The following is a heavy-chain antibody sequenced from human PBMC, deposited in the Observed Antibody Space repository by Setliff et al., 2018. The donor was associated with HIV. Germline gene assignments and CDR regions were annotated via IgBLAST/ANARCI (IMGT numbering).Heavy chain of an antibody. Sequence: SETLSLTCTVSGGSINTRNNYWGWIRPPPGLGLEWIGSMYYSGTTYHSPTLKSRVSMSMDTSRNQFSLKLSSVTAADTAIYYCVRRKSELRLISDYMDVWGKGTTVTVSS. V-gene: IGHV4-39*01. CDR2: MYYSGTT. J-gene: IGHJ6*03. CDR3: VRRKSELRLISDYMDV. CDR1: GGSINTRNNY. D-gene: IGHD3-10*01.